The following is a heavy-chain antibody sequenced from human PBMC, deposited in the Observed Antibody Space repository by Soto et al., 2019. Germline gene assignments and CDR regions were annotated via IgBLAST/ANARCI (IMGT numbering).Heavy chain of an antibody. V-gene: IGHV4-59*01. D-gene: IGHD1-26*01. CDR3: ARRVGATNFDY. CDR2: IYYSGNT. J-gene: IGHJ4*02. Sequence: SETLSLTCIVSADSITGYHWSWIRHPPGRGLEWIGDIYYSGNTRYSPSLQSRLTISVDTSKREFSLKLSSLTAADTAVYYCARRVGATNFDYWGQGLLVTVSS. CDR1: ADSITGYH.